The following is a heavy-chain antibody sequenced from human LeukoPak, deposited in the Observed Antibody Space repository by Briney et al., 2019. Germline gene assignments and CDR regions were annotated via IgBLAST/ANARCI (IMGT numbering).Heavy chain of an antibody. D-gene: IGHD5-24*01. V-gene: IGHV3-23*01. CDR2: ISGSGGTT. Sequence: GGSLRLSCAASGFTCSIYAMSWVRQAPGKGLEWVSAISGSGGTTYYADSVKGRFSISRDNSKNTLYLQMNSLRAEDTAVYYCAKGANYSPDYWGQGTLVTVSS. CDR3: AKGANYSPDY. CDR1: GFTCSIYA. J-gene: IGHJ4*02.